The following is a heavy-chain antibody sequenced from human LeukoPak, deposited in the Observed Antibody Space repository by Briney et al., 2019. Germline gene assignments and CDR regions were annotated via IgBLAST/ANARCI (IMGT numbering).Heavy chain of an antibody. CDR1: GGSISSGDYY. J-gene: IGHJ5*02. V-gene: IGHV4-30-4*01. CDR2: IYYSGST. D-gene: IGHD5-12*01. Sequence: SQTLSLTCTVSGGSISSGDYYWSWIRQPPGKGLEWIGYIYYSGSTYYNPPLKSRVTISVNTSKNRFSLKLSSVTAADTAVYYCARNVDIVATIGSPWFDPWGQGTLVTVSS. CDR3: ARNVDIVATIGSPWFDP.